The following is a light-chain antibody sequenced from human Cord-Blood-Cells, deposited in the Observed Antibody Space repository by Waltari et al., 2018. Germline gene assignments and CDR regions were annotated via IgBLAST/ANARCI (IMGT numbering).Light chain of an antibody. Sequence: DIVMTQSPDSLAVSLGERATINCKSSQSVLYSSNNKNYLAWYQQKPGQPPKPLIYWASTRESGVPDRFSDSGSGTDFTLTISSLQAEDVAVYYCQQYYSTRTFGQGTKVEIK. CDR1: QSVLYSSNNKNY. CDR2: WAS. CDR3: QQYYSTRT. J-gene: IGKJ1*01. V-gene: IGKV4-1*01.